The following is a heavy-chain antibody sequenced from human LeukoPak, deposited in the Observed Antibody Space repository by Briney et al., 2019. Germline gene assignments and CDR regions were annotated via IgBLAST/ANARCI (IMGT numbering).Heavy chain of an antibody. CDR2: ISSSSSTI. J-gene: IGHJ4*02. CDR1: GFTFSSYA. Sequence: GGSLRLSCAASGFTFSSYAMSWVRQAPGKGLEWVSYISSSSSTIYYADSVKGRFTISRDNAKNSLYLQMNSLRDEDTAVYYCARDNNYYDSTPFDYWGQGTLVTVSA. V-gene: IGHV3-48*02. D-gene: IGHD3-22*01. CDR3: ARDNNYYDSTPFDY.